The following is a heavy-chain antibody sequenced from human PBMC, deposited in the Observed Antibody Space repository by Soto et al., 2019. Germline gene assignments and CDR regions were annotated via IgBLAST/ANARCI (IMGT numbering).Heavy chain of an antibody. Sequence: ASVKVSCKVSGYTLTELSMHWVRQAPGKGLEWMGGFDPEDGETIYAQKFQGRVTMTEDTSTDTAYMELSSLRSEDTAVYYCATAGYFSSTSCSPPVFGFWGQGTLVTVSS. V-gene: IGHV1-24*01. CDR1: GYTLTELS. CDR3: ATAGYFSSTSCSPPVFGF. J-gene: IGHJ4*02. D-gene: IGHD2-2*01. CDR2: FDPEDGET.